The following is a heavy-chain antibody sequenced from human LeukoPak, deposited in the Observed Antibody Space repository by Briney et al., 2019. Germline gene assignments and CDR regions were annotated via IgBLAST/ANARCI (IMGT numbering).Heavy chain of an antibody. CDR2: IIPLLSLS. CDR3: ARGEANGYSSSKSAFDI. Sequence: SVKVSCKASGGDFSSYAISWVRQAPGQGLEWMGRIIPLLSLSNYAQKFQGRVTMTADKSTSTAYMELSSLRSEDTAVYYCARGEANGYSSSKSAFDIWGQGTMVTVSS. D-gene: IGHD6-13*01. J-gene: IGHJ3*02. CDR1: GGDFSSYA. V-gene: IGHV1-69*04.